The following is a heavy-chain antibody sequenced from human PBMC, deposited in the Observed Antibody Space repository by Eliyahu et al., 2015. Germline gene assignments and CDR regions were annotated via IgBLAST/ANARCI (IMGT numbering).Heavy chain of an antibody. CDR3: ARRDYAFDF. J-gene: IGHJ4*02. CDR2: ISYSGAT. D-gene: IGHD4/OR15-4a*01. V-gene: IGHV4-39*02. CDR1: GAPINSGNYY. Sequence: QLHLQESGPGLVKPSEALSLPCSVXGAPINSGNYYWDWIRQPPGKALEWIGSISYSGATYYNPSLRSRSILSVDPSKSRFSLRLNSVTVADTAVYYCARRDYAFDFWGQGALVTVSS.